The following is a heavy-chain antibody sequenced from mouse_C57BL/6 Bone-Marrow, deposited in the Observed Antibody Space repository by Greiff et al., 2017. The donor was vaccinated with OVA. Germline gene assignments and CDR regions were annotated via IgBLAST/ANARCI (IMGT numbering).Heavy chain of an antibody. CDR1: GFTFTDYY. D-gene: IGHD2-3*01. V-gene: IGHV7-3*01. J-gene: IGHJ1*03. CDR3: ARPPNDGYYWYFDV. CDR2: IRNKANGYTT. Sequence: DVKLVESGGGLVQPGGSLSLSCAASGFTFTDYYMSWVRQPPGKALEWLGFIRNKANGYTTEYSASVKGRFTISRDNSQSILYLQMNALRAEDSATYYCARPPNDGYYWYFDVWGTGTTVTVSS.